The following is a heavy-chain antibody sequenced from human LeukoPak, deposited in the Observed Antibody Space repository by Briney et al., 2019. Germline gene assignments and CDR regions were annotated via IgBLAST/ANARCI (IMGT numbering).Heavy chain of an antibody. CDR3: ASSSSWSYTPTGMDV. J-gene: IGHJ6*02. V-gene: IGHV1-8*01. Sequence: ASVKVSCKASGYTFTSYDINWVRQATGQGLEWVGWMNLNSGHTGYAQKFQGRVTMTRNTSISTAYMELSSLRSEDTAVYYCASSSSWSYTPTGMDVWGQGTTVTVS. CDR1: GYTFTSYD. D-gene: IGHD6-13*01. CDR2: MNLNSGHT.